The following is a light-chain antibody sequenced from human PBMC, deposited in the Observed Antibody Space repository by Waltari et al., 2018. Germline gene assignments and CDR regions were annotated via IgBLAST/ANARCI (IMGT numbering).Light chain of an antibody. CDR3: LQYSYSPWT. CDR1: QSISGW. V-gene: IGKV1-5*03. J-gene: IGKJ1*01. CDR2: KAS. Sequence: DIQMTQSPSSLSASVGDTVTITCRASQSISGWLDWYQQKPGKAPKLLIYKASSLQSGVPSRFSGSGSGTEFTLTISSLEPEDFATYSCLQYSYSPWTFGQGTKVEI.